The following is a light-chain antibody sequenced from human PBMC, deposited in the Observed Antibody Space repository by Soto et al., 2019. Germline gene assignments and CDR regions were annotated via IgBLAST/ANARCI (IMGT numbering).Light chain of an antibody. J-gene: IGLJ1*01. V-gene: IGLV2-11*01. CDR3: CSHSASYSFV. CDR2: DVT. Sequence: QSALTHPGSVSGSPGQSVTISCTGTSSDVGGYTCVSWYQQHPDKAPQLIIYDVTQRPSGVPDRFSGPKSGNTAPLTTSGLQAEGEADYYCCSHSASYSFVCGTVSKVTVL. CDR1: SSDVGGYTC.